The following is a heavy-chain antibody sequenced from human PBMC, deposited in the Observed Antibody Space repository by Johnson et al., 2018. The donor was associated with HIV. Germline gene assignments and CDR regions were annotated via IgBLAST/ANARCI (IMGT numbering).Heavy chain of an antibody. CDR2: ISYDGSNK. V-gene: IGHV3-30-3*01. CDR1: GFTFSSYA. Sequence: LVESGGGVVQPGRSLRPSCAASGFTFSSYAMHWVRQAPGKGLEWVAVISYDGSNKYYADSVKGRFTISSDNSKNTLYLQMNSLRAEDTAVYYCARCMIVVVITDAFDIWGQGTMVTVSS. D-gene: IGHD3-22*01. CDR3: ARCMIVVVITDAFDI. J-gene: IGHJ3*02.